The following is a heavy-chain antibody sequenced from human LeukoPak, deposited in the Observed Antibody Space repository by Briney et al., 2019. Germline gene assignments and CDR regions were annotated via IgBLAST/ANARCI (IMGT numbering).Heavy chain of an antibody. J-gene: IGHJ6*03. Sequence: GGSLRLSCAASGFTFSDYYMSWIRQAPGKGLEWVSYISSSGSTIYYADSVKGRFTISRDNAKNSLYLQMNSLRAEDTAVYYCAKEAWYGDYYMDVWGKGTTVTVSS. V-gene: IGHV3-11*04. CDR2: ISSSGSTI. CDR1: GFTFSDYY. D-gene: IGHD6-13*01. CDR3: AKEAWYGDYYMDV.